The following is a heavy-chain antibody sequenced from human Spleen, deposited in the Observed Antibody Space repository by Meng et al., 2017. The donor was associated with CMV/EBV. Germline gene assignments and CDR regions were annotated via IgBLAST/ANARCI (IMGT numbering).Heavy chain of an antibody. CDR2: IYPGDSDT. CDR1: GYIFTNHW. CDR3: ARGVTVQYRGYDWGY. D-gene: IGHD5-12*01. J-gene: IGHJ4*02. V-gene: IGHV5-51*01. Sequence: GGSLRLSCKGSGYIFTNHWIGWVRQTPEKGLEWIGNIYPGDSDTRYSPSFQGQVTISADKSINTAYLQWSSLKASDTAMYYCARGVTVQYRGYDWGYWGQGALVTVSS.